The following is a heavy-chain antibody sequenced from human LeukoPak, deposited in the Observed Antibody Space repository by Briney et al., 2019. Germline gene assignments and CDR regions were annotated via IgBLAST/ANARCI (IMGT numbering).Heavy chain of an antibody. CDR3: ARGLGWQVTPMGLFYMDV. CDR1: GGSFSGYD. J-gene: IGHJ6*03. V-gene: IGHV4-34*01. D-gene: IGHD2-21*02. CDR2: SNYGGDT. Sequence: PSGSLSLTCGVDGGSFSGYDWTWVRQPPGKGLEWIGQSNYGGDTNYNPSLKSRVTISVDTSKNQFSLKVTFVTAADTAVYYCARGLGWQVTPMGLFYMDVWGEGATVIVSS.